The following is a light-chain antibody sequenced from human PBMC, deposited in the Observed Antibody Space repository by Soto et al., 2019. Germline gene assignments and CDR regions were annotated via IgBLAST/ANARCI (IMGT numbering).Light chain of an antibody. V-gene: IGLV2-23*01. J-gene: IGLJ2*01. CDR3: CSFERSITLV. CDR2: EGS. CDR1: SSDVGSYNL. Sequence: QSALTQPASVSGSPGQSITISCTGSSSDVGSYNLVSWYQQLPGEAPKLMIYEGSKRPSGVSNRFSGSKSGNTASLTISGHQAEDEADYYCCSFERSITLVFGRGTKLIVL.